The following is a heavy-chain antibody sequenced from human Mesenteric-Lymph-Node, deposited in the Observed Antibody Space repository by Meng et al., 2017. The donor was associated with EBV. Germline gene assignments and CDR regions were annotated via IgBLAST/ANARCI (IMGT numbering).Heavy chain of an antibody. Sequence: QVQLRESGPGLVKPSTPLSLPCTVAGDAISSAGSFWSWLRQPPGKGLEWIGYIYYSGNTYYNPSLRSRVTISIDTSRNQFFLNLSSVTAADTAVYYCARDVWYFDSWGQGTLVTVSS. D-gene: IGHD5/OR15-5a*01. V-gene: IGHV4-30-4*01. CDR3: ARDVWYFDS. CDR1: GDAISSAGSF. CDR2: IYYSGNT. J-gene: IGHJ4*02.